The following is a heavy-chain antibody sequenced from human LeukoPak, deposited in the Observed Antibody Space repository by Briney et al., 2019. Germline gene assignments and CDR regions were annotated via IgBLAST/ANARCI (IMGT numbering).Heavy chain of an antibody. Sequence: GGSPRLSCAASGFTFSSYGMHWVRQAPGKGLEWVAVISYDGSNKYYADSVKGRFTISRDNSKNTLCLQMNSLRAEDTAVYYCAKGDSYGHYWGQGTLVTVSS. V-gene: IGHV3-30*18. CDR3: AKGDSYGHY. CDR2: ISYDGSNK. CDR1: GFTFSSYG. D-gene: IGHD5-18*01. J-gene: IGHJ4*02.